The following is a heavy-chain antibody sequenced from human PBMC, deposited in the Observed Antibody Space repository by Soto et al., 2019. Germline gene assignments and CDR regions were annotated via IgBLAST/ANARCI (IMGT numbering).Heavy chain of an antibody. V-gene: IGHV1-2*02. CDR3: ARAAYYYGSGSYYTSKYQNNWFDP. J-gene: IGHJ5*02. Sequence: GASVKVSCKASGYTFTGYYMHWVRQAPGQGLEWMGWINPNSGGTNYAQKFQGRVTMTRDTSISTAYMELSRLRSDDTAAYYCARAAYYYGSGSYYTSKYQNNWFDPWGQGTLVTVSS. D-gene: IGHD3-10*01. CDR2: INPNSGGT. CDR1: GYTFTGYY.